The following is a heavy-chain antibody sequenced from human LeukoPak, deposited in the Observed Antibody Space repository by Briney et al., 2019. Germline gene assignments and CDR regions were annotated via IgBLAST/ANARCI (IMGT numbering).Heavy chain of an antibody. Sequence: PGRSLRLSCAAYGFTFSSYAMHWVRQAPGKGLEWVAVISDNGSYKFYADSVKGRFSISRDNSKNTLYLQMNSLRAEDTAVYYCARAPLDCSSTSCSGNIFDYWGQGTLVTVSS. D-gene: IGHD2-2*01. CDR1: GFTFSSYA. CDR2: ISDNGSYK. V-gene: IGHV3-30*04. CDR3: ARAPLDCSSTSCSGNIFDY. J-gene: IGHJ4*02.